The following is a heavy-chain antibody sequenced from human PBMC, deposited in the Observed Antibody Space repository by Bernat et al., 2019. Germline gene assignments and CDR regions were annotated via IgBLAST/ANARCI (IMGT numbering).Heavy chain of an antibody. CDR2: IYYSGST. Sequence: QLQLQESDPGLVKPSETLSLTCTVSGGSISSSSYYWGWIRQPPGKGLEWIGSIYYSGSTYYNPSLKSRVTISVDTSKNQFSLKLSSVTAADTAVYYCARGLYYYDSSGYYWDGMDVWGQGTTVTVSS. CDR1: GGSISSSSYY. J-gene: IGHJ6*02. CDR3: ARGLYYYDSSGYYWDGMDV. V-gene: IGHV4-39*01. D-gene: IGHD3-22*01.